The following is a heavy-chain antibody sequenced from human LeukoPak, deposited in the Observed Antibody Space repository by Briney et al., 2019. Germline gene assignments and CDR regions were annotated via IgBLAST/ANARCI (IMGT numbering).Heavy chain of an antibody. Sequence: SETLSLTCTVSGGSISSSSYYWGWIRQPPGKGLEWIGSIYYSGSTYYNPSLKSRVTISVDTSKNQFSLKLSSVTAADTAVYYCARRLYYYDSSGYYVHAFDIWGQGTMVTVSS. CDR2: IYYSGST. CDR3: ARRLYYYDSSGYYVHAFDI. CDR1: GGSISSSSYY. D-gene: IGHD3-22*01. V-gene: IGHV4-39*01. J-gene: IGHJ3*02.